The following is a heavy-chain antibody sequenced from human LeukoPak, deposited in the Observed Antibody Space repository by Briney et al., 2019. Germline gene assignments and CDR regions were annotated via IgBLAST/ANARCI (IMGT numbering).Heavy chain of an antibody. Sequence: GSMRLSCAASGFTFSSYAMSWVRQAPGKGLEWVSTISDSGGTYYADSVKGRFTISRDNSKNTLYLQMNSLRAEDTAVYYCARENDAFDIWGQGTMVTASS. J-gene: IGHJ3*02. CDR3: ARENDAFDI. CDR1: GFTFSSYA. CDR2: ISDSGGT. V-gene: IGHV3-23*01.